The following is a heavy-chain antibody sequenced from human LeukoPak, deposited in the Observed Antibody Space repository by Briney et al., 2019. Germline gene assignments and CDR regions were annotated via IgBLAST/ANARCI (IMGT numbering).Heavy chain of an antibody. D-gene: IGHD1-26*01. Sequence: SETLSLTCTVSGGSITSYDWSWIRQPAGKGLEWIGRIYTSGSTKYNPSLKSRVSMSLDTSKNRFSLNVSSVTAADTAVFYCARENSGSYREFDYWGQGTLVTVSS. CDR2: IYTSGST. J-gene: IGHJ4*02. CDR3: ARENSGSYREFDY. V-gene: IGHV4-4*07. CDR1: GGSITSYD.